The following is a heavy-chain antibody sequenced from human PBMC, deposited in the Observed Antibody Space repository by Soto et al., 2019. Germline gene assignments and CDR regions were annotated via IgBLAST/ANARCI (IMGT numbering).Heavy chain of an antibody. V-gene: IGHV1-69*01. J-gene: IGHJ3*02. D-gene: IGHD3-22*01. CDR3: ARDQGWYDSSGYYPDAFDI. CDR1: GGTFSSYA. Sequence: QVQLVQSGAEVKKPGSSVKVSCKASGGTFSSYAISWVRQAPGQGLEWMGGIIPIFGTANYAQKFQGRGTVTANESTSTAYMGLSSLRSEDTAVYYCARDQGWYDSSGYYPDAFDIWCQGTMVTVSS. CDR2: IIPIFGTA.